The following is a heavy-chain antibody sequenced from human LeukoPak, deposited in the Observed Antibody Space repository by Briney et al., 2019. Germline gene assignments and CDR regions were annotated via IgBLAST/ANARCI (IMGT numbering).Heavy chain of an antibody. V-gene: IGHV3-23*01. D-gene: IGHD3-10*01. CDR3: ATQFRYGSAAGPLDY. Sequence: SGGSLRLSCAASGFTFGNYALNWVRQPPGKGLEWVSNISPSGGRTDYADSVKGRFTISRDNFKNMLYLQMNSLRAEDTALFYCATQFRYGSAAGPLDYWGQGTLVTVSS. CDR1: GFTFGNYA. J-gene: IGHJ4*02. CDR2: ISPSGGRT.